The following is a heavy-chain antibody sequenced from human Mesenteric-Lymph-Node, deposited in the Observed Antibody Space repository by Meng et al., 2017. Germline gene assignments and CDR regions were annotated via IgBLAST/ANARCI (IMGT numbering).Heavy chain of an antibody. CDR1: DGFTTSDDYY. CDR2: IHYSGTT. J-gene: IGHJ4*02. Sequence: QVRRQESGPGPVKPSQTLSPTCTVSDGFTTSDDYYWSWIRQPPGKGLEWIGYIHYSGTTYYNPSLKSRIAISLDTSKNQFSLNLNSVTAADAAVYYCARDSPGGYGYFDSWGQGTLVTVS. CDR3: ARDSPGGYGYFDS. V-gene: IGHV4-30-4*01. D-gene: IGHD5-12*01.